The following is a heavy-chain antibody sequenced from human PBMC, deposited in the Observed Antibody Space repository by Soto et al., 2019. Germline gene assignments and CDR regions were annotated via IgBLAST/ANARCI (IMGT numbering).Heavy chain of an antibody. CDR2: IYHSGST. CDR3: ARDRSPYDSSGSGLDY. CDR1: GGSISSSNW. J-gene: IGHJ4*02. V-gene: IGHV4-4*02. Sequence: PSETLSLTCAVSGGSISSSNWWSWVRQPPGKGLEWIGEIYHSGSTNYNPSLKSRVTISVDKSKNQFSLKLSSVTAADTAVYYCARDRSPYDSSGSGLDYWGQGTLVTVSS. D-gene: IGHD3-22*01.